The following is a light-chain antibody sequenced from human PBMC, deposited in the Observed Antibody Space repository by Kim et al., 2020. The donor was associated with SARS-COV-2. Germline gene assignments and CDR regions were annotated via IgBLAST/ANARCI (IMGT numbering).Light chain of an antibody. CDR2: QDS. Sequence: SVAPGQTASITCDGAKLASKDVRWYQQKPGQAPVLVIYQDSDRPSGIPERFSGSKSGNTATLTINGVEAMDEADYYCQVWDSSHPVFGTGTKLTVL. J-gene: IGLJ3*02. CDR3: QVWDSSHPV. CDR1: KLASKD. V-gene: IGLV3-1*01.